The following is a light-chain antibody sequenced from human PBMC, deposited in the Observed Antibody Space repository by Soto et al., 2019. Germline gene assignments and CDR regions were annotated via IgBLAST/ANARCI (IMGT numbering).Light chain of an antibody. Sequence: ESGLTQSPGTLSLSPGEIATLSCRATQNIYNIYLAWYQQRRGQAPRLLIYCASSRATGIPDRYSGSGSGTDFTLTISRLEPEDFGVYYCQHFGNDALAFGGGTKVEIK. CDR2: CAS. CDR3: QHFGNDALA. V-gene: IGKV3-20*01. J-gene: IGKJ4*01. CDR1: QNIYNIY.